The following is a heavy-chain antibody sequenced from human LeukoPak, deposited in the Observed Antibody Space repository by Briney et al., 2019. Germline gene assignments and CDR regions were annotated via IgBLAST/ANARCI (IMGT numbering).Heavy chain of an antibody. CDR3: AKPSYDSSDYEYCQH. V-gene: IGHV1-2*02. CDR2: INPNSGDT. D-gene: IGHD3-22*01. J-gene: IGHJ1*01. Sequence: ASVKVSCKASGYTFTGYYMHWVRQAPGQGLEWMGWINPNSGDTNYAQKFQGRVTMIRATSISPAYMELSRLRSYDTAVYYCAKPSYDSSDYEYCQHWGEGTLVSVSS. CDR1: GYTFTGYY.